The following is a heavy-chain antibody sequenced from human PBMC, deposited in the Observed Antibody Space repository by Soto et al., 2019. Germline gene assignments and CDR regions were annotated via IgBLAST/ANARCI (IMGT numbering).Heavy chain of an antibody. J-gene: IGHJ4*02. D-gene: IGHD1-26*01. CDR3: ARDPSHSYYTLFYYFDC. V-gene: IGHV3-23*01. Sequence: EVQLLESGGGLVQPGGSLRLSCAASGFTFSTYAMSWVRQAPGKGLEWVSAISGSGSNTYYADSVKGRLTISRDDSKSTLYLQMDSLRAEDTAVYYCARDPSHSYYTLFYYFDCWGQETLVTVSS. CDR1: GFTFSTYA. CDR2: ISGSGSNT.